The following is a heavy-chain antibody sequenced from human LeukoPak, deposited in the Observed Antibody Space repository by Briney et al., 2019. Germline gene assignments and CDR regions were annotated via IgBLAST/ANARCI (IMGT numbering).Heavy chain of an antibody. CDR3: ARDEGDGYKYDY. D-gene: IGHD5-24*01. CDR2: IIPSVDIT. CDR1: GYTFTSYG. V-gene: IGHV1-69*04. Sequence: ASVKVSCKASGYTFTSYGITWVRQAPGQGLEWMGRIIPSVDITNYAQKFQGRVTMTADKSTSTTYMGLTSLTSEDTAIYYCARDEGDGYKYDYWGQGTLVTVSS. J-gene: IGHJ4*02.